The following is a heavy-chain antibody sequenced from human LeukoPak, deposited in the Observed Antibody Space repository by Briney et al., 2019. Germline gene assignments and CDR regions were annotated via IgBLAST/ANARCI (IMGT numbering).Heavy chain of an antibody. J-gene: IGHJ4*02. CDR2: IYRGGST. V-gene: IGHV3-53*01. D-gene: IGHD3-10*01. CDR1: GFTVSSNY. Sequence: GGSLRLSSAASGFTVSSNYMSWVRQAPGKGLEWVSVIYRGGSTYYADSVKGRFTISRDNSKNTLYLQMNSLRAEDTAVYYCARIRGGWYIDYWGQGTLVTVSS. CDR3: ARIRGGWYIDY.